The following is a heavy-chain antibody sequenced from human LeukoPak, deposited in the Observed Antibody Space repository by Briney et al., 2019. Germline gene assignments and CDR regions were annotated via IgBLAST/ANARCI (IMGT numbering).Heavy chain of an antibody. Sequence: GGSLRLSCAASGFTFSSYAMHWVRQAPGKGLEWVAVISYDGSNKYYADSVKGRFTISRDNSKNTLYLQMNSLRAEDTAVYYCARDADPMIVVSYFDYWGQGTPVTVSS. CDR3: ARDADPMIVVSYFDY. V-gene: IGHV3-30*04. J-gene: IGHJ4*02. CDR2: ISYDGSNK. D-gene: IGHD3-22*01. CDR1: GFTFSSYA.